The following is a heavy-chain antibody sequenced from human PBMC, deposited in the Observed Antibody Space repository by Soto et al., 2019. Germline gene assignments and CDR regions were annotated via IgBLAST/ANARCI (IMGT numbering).Heavy chain of an antibody. D-gene: IGHD1-26*01. V-gene: IGHV1-18*01. CDR3: ARLRSEWELLTYYYYGMDV. CDR1: GYTFTSYG. J-gene: IGHJ6*02. Sequence: QVQLVQSGAEVKKPGASVKVSCKASGYTFTSYGISWVRQAPGQGLEWMGWISAYNGNTNYAQKLQGRVTMTTDTSKSTAYMELRSLRSDDTAVYYCARLRSEWELLTYYYYGMDVWGQGTTVTVSS. CDR2: ISAYNGNT.